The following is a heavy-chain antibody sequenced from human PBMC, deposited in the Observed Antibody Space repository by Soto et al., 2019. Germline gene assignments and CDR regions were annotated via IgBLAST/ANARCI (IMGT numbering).Heavy chain of an antibody. J-gene: IGHJ5*02. V-gene: IGHV1-3*01. CDR2: INAANGDT. Sequence: KVSCKAPGDTFTSYGIHWVRQAPGQRLEWMGWINAANGDTKYSPKFQGRVTITRDTSASTAYMELSSLRSEDTAVYYCVRRHVSATGIDWFDPWGQGTLVTVSS. CDR3: VRRHVSATGIDWFDP. CDR1: GDTFTSYG. D-gene: IGHD6-13*01.